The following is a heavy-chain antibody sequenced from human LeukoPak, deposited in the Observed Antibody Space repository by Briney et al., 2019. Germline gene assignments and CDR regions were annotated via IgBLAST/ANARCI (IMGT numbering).Heavy chain of an antibody. J-gene: IGHJ4*02. CDR1: GYTFTSYY. Sequence: ASVKVSCKASGYTFTSYYIHWVRQAPGQGLEWMGIISPSGGSTTYAQKFQDRVTMTRDTSTSTVYMELSSLRSEDTAVYYCARASGYTFDYRGQGTLVTVSS. CDR3: ARASGYTFDY. D-gene: IGHD3-22*01. V-gene: IGHV1-46*01. CDR2: ISPSGGST.